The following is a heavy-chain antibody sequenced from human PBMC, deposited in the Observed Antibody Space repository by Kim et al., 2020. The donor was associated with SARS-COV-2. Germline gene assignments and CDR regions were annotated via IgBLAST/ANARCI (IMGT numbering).Heavy chain of an antibody. CDR3: ARSIAVAGTGQGSFDI. Sequence: SVKGRFTISGDNSKNTLYLQMNSLRAEDTAVYYCARSIAVAGTGQGSFDIWGQGTMVTVSS. J-gene: IGHJ3*02. V-gene: IGHV3-53*01. D-gene: IGHD6-19*01.